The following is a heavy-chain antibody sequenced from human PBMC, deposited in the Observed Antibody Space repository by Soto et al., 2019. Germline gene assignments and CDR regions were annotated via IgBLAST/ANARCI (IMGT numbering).Heavy chain of an antibody. CDR1: GGSISSYY. Sequence: PSETLSLTCTVSGGSISSYYWSWIRQPAGKGLEWIGRIYTSGSTNYNPSLKSRVTMSVDTSKNQFSLKLSSVTAAGTAVYYCARNMDDFWSGYIYYYYGMDVWGQGTTVTVSS. V-gene: IGHV4-4*07. D-gene: IGHD3-3*01. CDR3: ARNMDDFWSGYIYYYYGMDV. J-gene: IGHJ6*02. CDR2: IYTSGST.